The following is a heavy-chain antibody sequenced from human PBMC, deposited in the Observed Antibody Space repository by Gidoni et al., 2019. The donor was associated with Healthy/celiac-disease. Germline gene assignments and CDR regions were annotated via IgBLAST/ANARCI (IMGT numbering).Heavy chain of an antibody. CDR2: INHSGST. Sequence: QVQLQQWGAGLLKPSETLSLTCAVYGGSFSGYYWSWIRQPPGKGLEWIGEINHSGSTNYNPSLKSRVTISVDTSKNQFSLKLSSVTAADTAVYYCARGRDDSSYYGMDVWGQGTTVTVSS. CDR1: GGSFSGYY. J-gene: IGHJ6*02. V-gene: IGHV4-34*01. D-gene: IGHD3-22*01. CDR3: ARGRDDSSYYGMDV.